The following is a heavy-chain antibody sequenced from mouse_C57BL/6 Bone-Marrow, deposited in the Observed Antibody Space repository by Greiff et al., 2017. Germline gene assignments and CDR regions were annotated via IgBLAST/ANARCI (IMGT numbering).Heavy chain of an antibody. D-gene: IGHD1-1*01. CDR1: GYTFTDYE. CDR3: TSSFITTLPYYFDY. J-gene: IGHJ2*01. Sequence: QVQLQQSGAELVRPGASVTLSCKASGYTFTDYEMHWVKQTPVHGLEWIGAIDPETGGTAYNQKFKGKAILTADKSSSTAYMELRSLTSEDSAVYYCTSSFITTLPYYFDYWGQGTTLTVS. CDR2: IDPETGGT. V-gene: IGHV1-15*01.